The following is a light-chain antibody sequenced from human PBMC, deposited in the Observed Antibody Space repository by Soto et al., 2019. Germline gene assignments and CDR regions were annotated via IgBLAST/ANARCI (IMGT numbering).Light chain of an antibody. J-gene: IGKJ2*01. CDR1: QSVSSSY. CDR2: GAS. CDR3: QQYGSSPVT. V-gene: IGKV3-20*01. Sequence: EIVLTQSPGTLSLSPGERATLSCRARQSVSSSYLAWYQQKPGQAPRLLIYGASSRATGIPDRFSGSGSGTDFTLTISRLEPEDFAVYYCQQYGSSPVTFGQGTKLEIK.